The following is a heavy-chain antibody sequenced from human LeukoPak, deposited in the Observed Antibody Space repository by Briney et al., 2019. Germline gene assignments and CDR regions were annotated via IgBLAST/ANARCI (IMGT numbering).Heavy chain of an antibody. Sequence: SETLSLTCTVSDGSISSYYWTWIRQPAGKGLEWIGRINSSGSTNYNPSLKSRVTLSVDTSKNRFSLKLSSVTAADTAVYYCARAGDGYTSDYWGQGTLVTVSS. CDR3: ARAGDGYTSDY. CDR1: DGSISSYY. J-gene: IGHJ4*02. CDR2: INSSGST. V-gene: IGHV4-4*07. D-gene: IGHD5-24*01.